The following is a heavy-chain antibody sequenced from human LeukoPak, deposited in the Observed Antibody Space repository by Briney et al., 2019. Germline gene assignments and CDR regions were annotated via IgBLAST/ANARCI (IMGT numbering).Heavy chain of an antibody. CDR1: GFTFSSYG. CDR2: ISGSGGST. Sequence: GGTLRLSCAASGFTFSSYGMSWVRQAPGKGLEWVSAISGSGGSTYYADSVKGRFTISRDNSKNTLYLQMNSLRAEDTAVYYCAKVSLGYSSGWYDYWGQGTLVTVSS. V-gene: IGHV3-23*01. D-gene: IGHD6-19*01. J-gene: IGHJ4*02. CDR3: AKVSLGYSSGWYDY.